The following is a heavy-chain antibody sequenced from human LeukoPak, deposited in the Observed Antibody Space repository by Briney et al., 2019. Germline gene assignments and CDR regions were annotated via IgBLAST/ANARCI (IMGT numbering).Heavy chain of an antibody. D-gene: IGHD2-8*01. J-gene: IGHJ4*02. V-gene: IGHV4-59*01. CDR2: IYYSGST. Sequence: PSETLSLTCTVSGGSISSYYWSWIRQPPGKGLEWIGYIYYSGSTNYNPSLKSRVTISVDTSKNQFSLKLSSVTAADTAVYYCARSYAMANFDYWGQGTLVTVSS. CDR1: GGSISSYY. CDR3: ARSYAMANFDY.